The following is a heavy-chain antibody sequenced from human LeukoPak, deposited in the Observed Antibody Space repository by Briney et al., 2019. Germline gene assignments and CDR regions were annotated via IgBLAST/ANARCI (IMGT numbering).Heavy chain of an antibody. J-gene: IGHJ4*02. V-gene: IGHV4-39*01. D-gene: IGHD3-10*01. CDR2: ICYSGST. Sequence: SETLSLTCTVSGGSISSSSYYWGWIRQPPGKGLEWIGSICYSGSTYYNPSLKSRVTISVDTSKNQFSLKLSSVTAADTAVYYCARPGDYFDYWGQGTLVTVSS. CDR3: ARPGDYFDY. CDR1: GGSISSSSYY.